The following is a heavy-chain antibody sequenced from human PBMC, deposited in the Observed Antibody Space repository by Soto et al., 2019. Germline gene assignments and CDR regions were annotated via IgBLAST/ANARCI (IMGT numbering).Heavy chain of an antibody. J-gene: IGHJ5*02. CDR3: AGGGSGWEVEVGNWFDH. V-gene: IGHV3-33*01. CDR2: IWYDGSNK. Sequence: VAVIWYDGSNKYYADSVKGRFTISRDNSKNTLYLQMNSLRAEDTAVYYCAGGGSGWEVEVGNWFDHWGQGTLVTVSS. D-gene: IGHD6-19*01.